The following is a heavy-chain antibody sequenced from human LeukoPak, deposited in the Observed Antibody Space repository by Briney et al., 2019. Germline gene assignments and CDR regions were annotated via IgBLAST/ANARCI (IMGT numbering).Heavy chain of an antibody. V-gene: IGHV1-3*01. D-gene: IGHD3-22*01. CDR3: AGGFLDSSGYYYHYGMDV. Sequence: ASVKVSCKASGYTFTSYAMHWVRQAPGQRLEWVGWINAGNGNTKYSQKFQGRVTITRDTSASTAYMELSSLRSEDTAVYYCAGGFLDSSGYYYHYGMDVWGQGTTVTVSS. CDR1: GYTFTSYA. J-gene: IGHJ6*02. CDR2: INAGNGNT.